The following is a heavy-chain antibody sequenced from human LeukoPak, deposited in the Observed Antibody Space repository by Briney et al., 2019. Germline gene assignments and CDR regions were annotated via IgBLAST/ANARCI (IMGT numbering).Heavy chain of an antibody. J-gene: IGHJ3*02. CDR1: GYSFTDYY. Sequence: ASVKVSCKASGYSFTDYYIHWVRLAPGQGLESMGWINPNSDGTNLAQKFQGRITLTADTSSSTVYMELSSLTSDDTAVYFCARDRRRVEGSKIGFDIWGQGTMVNVSA. D-gene: IGHD5-24*01. CDR3: ARDRRRVEGSKIGFDI. V-gene: IGHV1-2*02. CDR2: INPNSDGT.